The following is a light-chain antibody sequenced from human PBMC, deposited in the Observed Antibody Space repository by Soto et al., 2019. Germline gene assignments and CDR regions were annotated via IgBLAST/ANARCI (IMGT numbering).Light chain of an antibody. CDR3: QQRSNPPPWT. V-gene: IGKV3-11*01. Sequence: EIVLTQSPATVSVSPGESATLSCRASQSVRNYLAWYQHRPGQAPRLLIFDASNRATGIPSRFSGSGSGTYSTLTISSLQPEDFAVYYCQQRSNPPPWTFGPGTRVDL. CDR2: DAS. J-gene: IGKJ3*01. CDR1: QSVRNY.